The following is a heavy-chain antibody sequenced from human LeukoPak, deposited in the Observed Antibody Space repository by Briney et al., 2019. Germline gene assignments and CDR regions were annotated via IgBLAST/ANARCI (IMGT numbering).Heavy chain of an antibody. D-gene: IGHD3-22*01. J-gene: IGHJ1*01. CDR3: ARGKYDSSPFLQH. Sequence: PGGSLRLSCAASGFTFSDYYMSWIRQAPGKGLEWVSYISSSGSIIYYADSVKGRFTISRDNAKNSMYLQMNSLRAEDTAVYYCARGKYDSSPFLQHWGQGTLVTVSS. CDR2: ISSSGSII. V-gene: IGHV3-11*01. CDR1: GFTFSDYY.